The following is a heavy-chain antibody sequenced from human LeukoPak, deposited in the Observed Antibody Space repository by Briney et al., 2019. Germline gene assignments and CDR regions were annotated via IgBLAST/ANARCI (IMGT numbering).Heavy chain of an antibody. CDR3: ARTTEGYAGGPGYSYYYYMDV. V-gene: IGHV4-59*01. CDR2: IHYSGST. CDR1: GGSISSYY. Sequence: SETLSLTCTVSGGSISSYYWSRIRPPPGKGLEWIGYIHYSGSTHYNPSLKSRVTISVDTSKNQVSLKLRSVTAADTAVYYCARTTEGYAGGPGYSYYYYMDVWGKGTTVTISS. J-gene: IGHJ6*03. D-gene: IGHD5-12*01.